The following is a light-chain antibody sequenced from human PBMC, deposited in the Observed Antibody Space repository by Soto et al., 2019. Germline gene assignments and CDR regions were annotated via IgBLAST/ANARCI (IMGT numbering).Light chain of an antibody. J-gene: IGKJ5*01. CDR1: RSLDSGQ. V-gene: IGKV3D-20*02. CDR3: QQRSNWPIT. CDR2: DAF. Sequence: EIVLTQSPGTLSLSPGESATLSCRASRSLDSGQLAWYQQKVGRAPRLLIHDAFMRATGIPDRFSGSGSGTDFTLTISSLEPEDFAVYYCQQRSNWPITFGQGTRRRL.